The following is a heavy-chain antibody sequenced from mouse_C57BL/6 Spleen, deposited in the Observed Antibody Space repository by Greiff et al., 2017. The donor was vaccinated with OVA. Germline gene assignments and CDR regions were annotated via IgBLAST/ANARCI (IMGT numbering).Heavy chain of an antibody. J-gene: IGHJ3*01. Sequence: VKLMESGPELVKPGASVKLSCKASGYTFTSYDINWVKQRPGQGLAWIGWIYPRDGSTKYNEKFKGKATLTVDTSASTAYMELHSLTSEDSAVYFCARLEMVPTREFAYWGQGTLVTVSA. D-gene: IGHD2-2*01. CDR1: GYTFTSYD. CDR3: ARLEMVPTREFAY. CDR2: IYPRDGST. V-gene: IGHV1-85*01.